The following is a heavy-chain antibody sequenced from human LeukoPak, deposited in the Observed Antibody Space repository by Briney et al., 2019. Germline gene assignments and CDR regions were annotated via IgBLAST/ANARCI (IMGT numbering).Heavy chain of an antibody. D-gene: IGHD3-10*01. CDR2: ISSSGSTI. CDR1: GFTFSSYE. Sequence: PGGSLRLSCAASGFTFSSYEMNWVRQAPGKGLEWVSYISSSGSTIYYADSVKGRFTISRDNAKNSLYLQMNSLKTEDTAVYYCTTVSGALRVATFDYWGQGTLVTVSS. J-gene: IGHJ4*02. V-gene: IGHV3-48*03. CDR3: TTVSGALRVATFDY.